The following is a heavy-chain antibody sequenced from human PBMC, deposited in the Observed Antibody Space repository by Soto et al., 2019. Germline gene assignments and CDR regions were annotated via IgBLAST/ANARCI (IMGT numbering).Heavy chain of an antibody. CDR2: IYYSGST. Sequence: QVQLQESGPGLVKPSQTLSLTCTVSGGSISSGDYYWSWIRQPPGKGLERIRYIYYSGSTYYNPSLKSRVTISVDTSKNQFSLKLSSVTAADTAVYYCARAGRLLWFGELLVDYWGQGTLVTVSS. D-gene: IGHD3-10*01. CDR1: GGSISSGDYY. CDR3: ARAGRLLWFGELLVDY. J-gene: IGHJ4*02. V-gene: IGHV4-30-4*01.